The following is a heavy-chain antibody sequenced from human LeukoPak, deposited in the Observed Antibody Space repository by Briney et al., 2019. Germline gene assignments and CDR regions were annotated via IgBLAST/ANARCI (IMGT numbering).Heavy chain of an antibody. Sequence: SETLSLTCSLSRGSISGYYWSWIRQPSGKGLECIGSIDYSGSTHDNPSLKSRVTISVDTSKNQFSLKLTSMIAADTAVYYCARADGSVAWGAFDIWGQGRMVTVSA. J-gene: IGHJ3*02. CDR3: ARADGSVAWGAFDI. V-gene: IGHV4-59*01. CDR2: IDYSGST. D-gene: IGHD3-10*01. CDR1: RGSISGYY.